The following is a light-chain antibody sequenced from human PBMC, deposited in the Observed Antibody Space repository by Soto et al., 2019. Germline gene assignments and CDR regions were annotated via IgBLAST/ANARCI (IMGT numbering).Light chain of an antibody. CDR3: QQYNNWPQT. CDR1: QSVSSN. Sequence: EIVMTQSPATLSVSPGERATLSCRASQSVSSNLAWYQQKPGQAPRLLIYGASTRATGIPASFSGSGSGTEFTLTISSLQSEGFAVYYCQQYNNWPQTFGQGTKVEIK. J-gene: IGKJ1*01. CDR2: GAS. V-gene: IGKV3-15*01.